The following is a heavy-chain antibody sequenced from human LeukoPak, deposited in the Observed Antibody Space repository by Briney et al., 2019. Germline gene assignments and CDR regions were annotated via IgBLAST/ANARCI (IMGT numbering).Heavy chain of an antibody. J-gene: IGHJ4*02. CDR1: GYTFTGYY. D-gene: IGHD2-21*02. V-gene: IGHV1-2*04. CDR2: INPNSGGT. Sequence: GASVKVSCKASGYTFTGYYMHWVRQAPGQGLEWMGWINPNSGGTNYAQKFQGWVTMTRDTSISTAYMELSRLRSDDTAVYYCARDMGGDSYASDYWGQGTLVTVSS. CDR3: ARDMGGDSYASDY.